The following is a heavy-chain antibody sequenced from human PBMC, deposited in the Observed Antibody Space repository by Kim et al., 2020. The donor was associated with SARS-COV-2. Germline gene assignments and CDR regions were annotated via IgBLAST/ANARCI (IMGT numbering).Heavy chain of an antibody. J-gene: IGHJ5*02. CDR1: GFSLSTSGVG. D-gene: IGHD6-19*01. CDR3: ARRQASGWYGDWFDP. CDR2: IYWDDDK. Sequence: SGPTLVKPTQTLTLTCTFSGFSLSTSGVGVGWIRQPPGKALEWLALIYWDDDKRYSPSLKSRLTITKDTSKNQVVLTMTNMDPVDTATYYCARRQASGWYGDWFDPWGQGTLVTGSS. V-gene: IGHV2-5*02.